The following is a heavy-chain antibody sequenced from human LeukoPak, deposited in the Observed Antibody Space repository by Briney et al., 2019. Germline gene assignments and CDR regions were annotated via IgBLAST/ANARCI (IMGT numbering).Heavy chain of an antibody. V-gene: IGHV1-69*13. J-gene: IGHJ6*02. CDR1: GGTFSSYA. CDR2: IIPIFGTA. D-gene: IGHD3-10*01. CDR3: ARNDYYGPGRSGMDV. Sequence: GASVKVSCKASGGTFSSYAISWVRQAPGQGLEWMGGIIPIFGTANYAQKFQGRVTITADESTSTAYMELSSLRSEDTAVYYCARNDYYGPGRSGMDVWGQGTTVTVSS.